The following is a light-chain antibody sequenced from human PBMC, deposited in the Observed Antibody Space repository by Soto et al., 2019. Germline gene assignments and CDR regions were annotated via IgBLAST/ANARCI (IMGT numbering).Light chain of an antibody. CDR2: DNN. CDR1: SSNIGAAYD. V-gene: IGLV1-40*01. J-gene: IGLJ1*01. Sequence: QSVLTQPPSVSGAPGQRVTISCTGSSSNIGAAYDVRWYHQLPGTAPKLLIYDNNNRPSGVPDRFSGSKSGTSASLAITGLQAEDEADYYCQSFDRSLSGYVFGTGTKVTV. CDR3: QSFDRSLSGYV.